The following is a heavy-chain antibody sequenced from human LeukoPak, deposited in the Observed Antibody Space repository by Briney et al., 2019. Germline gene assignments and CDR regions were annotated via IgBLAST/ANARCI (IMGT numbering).Heavy chain of an antibody. Sequence: SETLSLTCTVSGGSISSGGYSWSWIRQHPGKGLEWIGYIYYSGSTYYNPSLKSRVTISVDTSKNQFSLKLSSVTAADTAVYYCARAGYYYDSSGYYERKARNDAFDIWGQGTMVTVSS. CDR3: ARAGYYYDSSGYYERKARNDAFDI. J-gene: IGHJ3*02. CDR1: GGSISSGGYS. V-gene: IGHV4-31*03. CDR2: IYYSGST. D-gene: IGHD3-22*01.